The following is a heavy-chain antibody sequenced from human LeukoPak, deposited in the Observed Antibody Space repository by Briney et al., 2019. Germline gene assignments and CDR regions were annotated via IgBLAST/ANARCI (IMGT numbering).Heavy chain of an antibody. CDR3: ARDRGSSYYYMDV. Sequence: GGSLRLSCAASGFTFSSYAMHWIRQAPGKGLEYVSAISSNGGNTYYANSVKGRFTISRDNSKNTLYLQMGSLRAEDMAVYYCARDRGSSYYYMDVWGKGTTVTVSS. V-gene: IGHV3-64*01. CDR2: ISSNGGNT. J-gene: IGHJ6*03. CDR1: GFTFSSYA.